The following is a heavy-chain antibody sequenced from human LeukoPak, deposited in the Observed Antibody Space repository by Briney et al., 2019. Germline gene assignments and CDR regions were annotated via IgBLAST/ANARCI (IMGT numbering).Heavy chain of an antibody. CDR2: IYYSGST. J-gene: IGHJ4*02. CDR3: AGIDYGDYHYFDY. Sequence: SQTLSLTCTVSGGSISSGDYYWSWIRQPPGKGLEWIGYIYYSGSTNYNPSLKSRVTISVDTSKNQFSLKLSSVTAADTAVYYCAGIDYGDYHYFDYWGQGTLVTVSS. D-gene: IGHD4-17*01. V-gene: IGHV4-30-4*01. CDR1: GGSISSGDYY.